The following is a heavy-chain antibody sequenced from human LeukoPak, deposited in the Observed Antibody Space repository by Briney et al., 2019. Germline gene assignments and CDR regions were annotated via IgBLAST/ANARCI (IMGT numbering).Heavy chain of an antibody. CDR3: AREDSGGWYDY. CDR2: ISGSGGST. CDR1: GFTFSSYA. J-gene: IGHJ4*02. V-gene: IGHV3-23*01. D-gene: IGHD6-19*01. Sequence: RGSLRLSCGTSGFTFSSYAMSWVRQAPGKGLEWVSAISGSGGSTYYADSVKGRFTISRDNSKNTLYLQMNSLRAEDTAVYYCAREDSGGWYDYRGQGTLVTVSS.